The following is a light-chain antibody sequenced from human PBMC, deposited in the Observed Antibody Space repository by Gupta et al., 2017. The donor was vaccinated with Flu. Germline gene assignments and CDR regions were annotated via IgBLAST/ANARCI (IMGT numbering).Light chain of an antibody. V-gene: IGKV1-5*03. CDR1: QSISCW. CDR3: QQDNSIFT. CDR2: KAS. J-gene: IGKJ3*01. Sequence: SPSHMSASVGDRRTSSCRDSQSISCWLVWYQQKPAQAPKLMIYKASRGESGVTSRFSGSGNDKEFTRTSSRLQDDVFANYYGQQDNSIFTFGQGTKVDIK.